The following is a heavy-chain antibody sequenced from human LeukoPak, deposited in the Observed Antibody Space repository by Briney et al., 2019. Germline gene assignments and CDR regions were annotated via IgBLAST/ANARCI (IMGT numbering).Heavy chain of an antibody. D-gene: IGHD5-12*01. CDR2: IKSEIDGGAT. Sequence: GGSLRLSCAASGFTFSNTWMNWVRQAPGKGLEWVGRIKSEIDGGATDYAAPVQGRFTISRDDSQATLYLQMNSLKTEDTAVYYCTTGGSVIVAGTRAFDIWGQGTMVTVSS. V-gene: IGHV3-15*07. J-gene: IGHJ3*02. CDR1: GFTFSNTW. CDR3: TTGGSVIVAGTRAFDI.